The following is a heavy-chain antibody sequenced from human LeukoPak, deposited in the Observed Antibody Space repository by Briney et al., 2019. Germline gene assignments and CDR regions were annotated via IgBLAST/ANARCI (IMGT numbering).Heavy chain of an antibody. J-gene: IGHJ1*01. Sequence: PGRSLRLSCAASGFTFNNYGMHWVRQAPGKGLEWVAVMWSDGSIKYYADSVKGRFTISRDNSRNTLYLQMNSLRAEDTAVYYCARGPIAVAGTPSIYQHWGQGTLVTVSS. CDR2: MWSDGSIK. D-gene: IGHD6-19*01. V-gene: IGHV3-33*01. CDR3: ARGPIAVAGTPSIYQH. CDR1: GFTFNNYG.